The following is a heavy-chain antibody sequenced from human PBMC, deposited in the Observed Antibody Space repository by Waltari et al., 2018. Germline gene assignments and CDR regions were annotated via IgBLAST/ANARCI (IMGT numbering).Heavy chain of an antibody. Sequence: NYAQKFQGRVTITADESTSTAYMELSSLRSEDTAVYYCAREYDILTGYYTHFDYWGQGTLVTVSS. CDR3: AREYDILTGYYTHFDY. V-gene: IGHV1-69*01. J-gene: IGHJ4*02. D-gene: IGHD3-9*01.